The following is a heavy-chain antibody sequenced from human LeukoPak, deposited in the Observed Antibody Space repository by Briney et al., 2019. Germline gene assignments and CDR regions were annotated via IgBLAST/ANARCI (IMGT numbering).Heavy chain of an antibody. J-gene: IGHJ3*02. Sequence: SETLSLTCTVSGGSISSSSYHWGWIRQPPGKGLEWIGSIYYSGSTYYNPSLKSRVTISVDTSKNQFSLKLSSVTAADTAVYYCARLRLLEDAFDIWGQGTMVTVSS. CDR3: ARLRLLEDAFDI. CDR2: IYYSGST. V-gene: IGHV4-39*01. D-gene: IGHD3-3*01. CDR1: GGSISSSSYH.